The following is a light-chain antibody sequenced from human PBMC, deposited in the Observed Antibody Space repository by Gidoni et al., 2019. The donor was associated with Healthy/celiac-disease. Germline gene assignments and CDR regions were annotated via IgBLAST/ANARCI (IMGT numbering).Light chain of an antibody. J-gene: IGKJ3*01. CDR3: QQYNSYST. V-gene: IGKV1-5*01. CDR2: DAS. CDR1: QSISSW. Sequence: DIQMTQSPSTLSASVGDRVTITCRASQSISSWLAWYQQNPGKAPKLLIYDASSLESGVPSRFSGSGSGTEFTLTLSSLQPDDFATYYCQQYNSYSTFGPGTKVDIK.